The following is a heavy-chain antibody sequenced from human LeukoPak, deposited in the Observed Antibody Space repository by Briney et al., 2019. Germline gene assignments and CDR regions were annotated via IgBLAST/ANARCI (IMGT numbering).Heavy chain of an antibody. D-gene: IGHD1-26*01. CDR1: GYTFTSYY. CDR2: INPSGGST. J-gene: IGHJ4*02. Sequence: ASVKVSCKASGYTFTSYYMHWVRQAPGQGLEWMGIINPSGGSTSYAQKFQGRVTMTRNTSISTAYMELSSLRSEDTAVYYCAREGDSGSTDYWGQGTLVTVSS. CDR3: AREGDSGSTDY. V-gene: IGHV1-46*01.